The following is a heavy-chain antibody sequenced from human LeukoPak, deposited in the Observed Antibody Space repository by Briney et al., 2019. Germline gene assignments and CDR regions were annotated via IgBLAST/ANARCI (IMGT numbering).Heavy chain of an antibody. CDR2: INGDGRNI. J-gene: IGHJ6*02. Sequence: GGSLRLSCVASGFTFSSYWMHWVRQPPRKGLVWVSRINGDGRNINYADSVRGRFTISRDNAKNTPYLQMNALRVEDTAVYYCTRDLMAYDASTVLHHYYMDVWGQGTTVTVSS. CDR3: TRDLMAYDASTVLHHYYMDV. CDR1: GFTFSSYW. V-gene: IGHV3-74*01. D-gene: IGHD5-12*01.